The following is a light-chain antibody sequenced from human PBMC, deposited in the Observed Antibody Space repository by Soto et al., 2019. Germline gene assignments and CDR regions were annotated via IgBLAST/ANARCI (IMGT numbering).Light chain of an antibody. CDR1: RSDVGVYNY. J-gene: IGLJ1*01. V-gene: IGLV2-11*01. CDR2: DVT. CDR3: CSYAGSYTFV. Sequence: SALTQPRSVSGYPGQSVTISCSGTRSDVGVYNYVSGYQQHPGKAPKLLIYDVTKRPSGVPDRFSGSKSANTASLTISELQAEDEADYDCCSYAGSYTFVFGTETKVTVL.